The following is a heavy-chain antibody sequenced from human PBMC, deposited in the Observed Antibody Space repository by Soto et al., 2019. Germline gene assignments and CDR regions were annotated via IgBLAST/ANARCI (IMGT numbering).Heavy chain of an antibody. Sequence: VGSMRLSCAASGFTFSSYSMNWVRKAPGKGLEWVSSISSSSSYIYYADSVKGRFTISRDNAKNSLYLQMNSLRAEDTAVYYCARGIRILTNWFDPWGQGTLVTVSS. V-gene: IGHV3-21*01. J-gene: IGHJ5*02. CDR1: GFTFSSYS. D-gene: IGHD3-9*01. CDR2: ISSSSSYI. CDR3: ARGIRILTNWFDP.